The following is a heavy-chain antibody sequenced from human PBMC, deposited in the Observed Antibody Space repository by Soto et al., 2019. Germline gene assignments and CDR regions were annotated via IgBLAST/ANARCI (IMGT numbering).Heavy chain of an antibody. CDR1: GFTFSNYA. CDR2: IASGGFT. V-gene: IGHV3-23*01. Sequence: PGGSLRLSCAAFGFTFSNYAMTRVRQAPGKGLEWVSGIASGGFTYYADSVKGRFTISRDNSKNTLYLQMNSLRAEDTAVYYCAKVALTGYLNWGQGTLVTVSS. J-gene: IGHJ4*02. D-gene: IGHD3-9*01. CDR3: AKVALTGYLN.